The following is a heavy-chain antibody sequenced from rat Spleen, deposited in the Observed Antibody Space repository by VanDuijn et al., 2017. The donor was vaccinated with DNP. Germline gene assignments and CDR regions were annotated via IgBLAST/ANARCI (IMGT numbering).Heavy chain of an antibody. CDR3: AKGPNYGGWSDYFDY. CDR2: INKDSSTI. CDR1: GFNFNDYW. V-gene: IGHV4-2*01. D-gene: IGHD1-11*01. Sequence: EVQLVESGGGLVQPGRSLKLSCAASGFNFNDYWMGWVRQAPGQGPEWIAEINKDSSTIQYSPSLKEKLTISRDNAQNTLYLQMSKLGSEDTAIYYCAKGPNYGGWSDYFDYWGQGVMVTVSS. J-gene: IGHJ2*01.